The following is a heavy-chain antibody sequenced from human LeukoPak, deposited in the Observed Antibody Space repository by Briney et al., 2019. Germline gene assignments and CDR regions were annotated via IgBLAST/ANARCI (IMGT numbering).Heavy chain of an antibody. CDR1: GLTFSSNG. CDR3: VRGYSYGPGDY. CDR2: IQYDGNIK. Sequence: QTGGSLRLSCAASGLTFSSNGRHWVRQAPGKGLEWVSFIQYDGNIKYYAASVKSRFTISRDNAKNSLYLQMNSLRAEDTAVYYCVRGYSYGPGDYWGQGTQVTVSS. J-gene: IGHJ4*02. V-gene: IGHV3-30*02. D-gene: IGHD5-18*01.